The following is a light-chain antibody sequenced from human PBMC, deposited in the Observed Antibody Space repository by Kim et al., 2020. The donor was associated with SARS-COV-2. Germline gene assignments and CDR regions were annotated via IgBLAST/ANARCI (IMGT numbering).Light chain of an antibody. V-gene: IGKV3-20*01. J-gene: IGKJ2*01. CDR1: QSVSSGD. Sequence: FSPGDRATLSFRASQSVSSGDLAWYQQKPGQAPRLLIYGTSSRATGIPDRFSGSGSGTDFTLTISRLEPEDFAVYYCQQCGSSMYTFGQGTKLEI. CDR2: GTS. CDR3: QQCGSSMYT.